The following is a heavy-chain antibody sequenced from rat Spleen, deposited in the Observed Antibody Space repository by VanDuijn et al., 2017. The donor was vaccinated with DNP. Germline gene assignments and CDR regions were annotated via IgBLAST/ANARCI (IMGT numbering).Heavy chain of an antibody. CDR1: GFSLTSNN. D-gene: IGHD5-1*01. CDR3: ARSITGNHYWFLDF. Sequence: QVQLKESGPGLLQPSQTLSLTCTVSGFSLTSNNVHWVRQPPGKGLEWVGVIWSGGDTGYASTLKSRLNISRDTSTRQVFLKMNSLETEDPAIYFCARSITGNHYWFLDFWGPGTMVTVSS. CDR2: IWSGGDT. J-gene: IGHJ1*01. V-gene: IGHV2-1*01.